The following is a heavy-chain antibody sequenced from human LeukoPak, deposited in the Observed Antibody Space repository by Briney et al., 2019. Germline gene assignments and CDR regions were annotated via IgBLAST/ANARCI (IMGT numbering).Heavy chain of an antibody. V-gene: IGHV1-2*02. D-gene: IGHD1-26*01. CDR2: INPNSGGT. Sequence: GASVKVSCKASGYTLTSYYMHWVRQAPGQGLEWMGWINPNSGGTNYAQKFQGRVTMTRDTSISTAYMELSRLRSDDTAVYYCARDPGSYSEYYFDYWGQGTLVTVSS. J-gene: IGHJ4*02. CDR1: GYTLTSYY. CDR3: ARDPGSYSEYYFDY.